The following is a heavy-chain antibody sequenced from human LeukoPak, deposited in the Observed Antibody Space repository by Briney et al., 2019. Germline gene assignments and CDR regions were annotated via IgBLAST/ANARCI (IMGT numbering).Heavy chain of an antibody. V-gene: IGHV3-23*01. J-gene: IGHJ2*01. Sequence: GGSLRLSCAASGFTFSSYAMSWVRQAPGKGLEWVSAISGSGGSTYYADSVKGRFTISRDNSKNTLYLQMNSLRAEDTAVYYCAKGGGGVKNRARGNWYFDLWGRGTLVTVSS. CDR3: AKGGGGVKNRARGNWYFDL. CDR1: GFTFSSYA. D-gene: IGHD2/OR15-2a*01. CDR2: ISGSGGST.